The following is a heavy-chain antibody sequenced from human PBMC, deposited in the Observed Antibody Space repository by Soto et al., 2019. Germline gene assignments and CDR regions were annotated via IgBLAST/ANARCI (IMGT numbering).Heavy chain of an antibody. V-gene: IGHV4-39*01. D-gene: IGHD6-6*01. CDR2: IYYSGST. Sequence: SATLSLTCTVSGGSISSSSYYWGWIRQPPGKGLEWIGSIYYSGSTYYNPSLKSRVTISVDTSKNQFSLKLSSVTAADTAVYYWASEYSSPNWFDPWGQGTLVTVSS. J-gene: IGHJ5*02. CDR3: ASEYSSPNWFDP. CDR1: GGSISSSSYY.